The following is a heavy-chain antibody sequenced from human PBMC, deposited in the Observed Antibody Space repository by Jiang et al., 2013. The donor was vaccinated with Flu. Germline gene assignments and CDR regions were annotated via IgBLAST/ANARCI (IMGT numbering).Heavy chain of an antibody. V-gene: IGHV5-51*01. CDR3: ARHAAYTVNYPPGYFDS. Sequence: PGEGLEWMGIIYPGDSDTRYSPSFEGQVTISADRSSNTAYLQWSGLKASDTAIYYCARHAAYTVNYPPGYFDSWGQGTLVTVSS. D-gene: IGHD1-26*01. CDR2: IYPGDSDT. J-gene: IGHJ4*02.